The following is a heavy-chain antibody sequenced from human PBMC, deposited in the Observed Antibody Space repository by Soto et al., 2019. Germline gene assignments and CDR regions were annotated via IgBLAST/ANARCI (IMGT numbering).Heavy chain of an antibody. Sequence: ASVNGYWKSAGYTFSGYCISWVRQAPGQGLEWMGWISAYNGNTNYAQKLQGRVTMTTDTSTSTAYMELRSLRSDDTAVYYCARDGQWLGLDYWGQGTLVTVSS. V-gene: IGHV1-18*01. J-gene: IGHJ4*02. D-gene: IGHD6-19*01. CDR2: ISAYNGNT. CDR1: GYTFSGYC. CDR3: ARDGQWLGLDY.